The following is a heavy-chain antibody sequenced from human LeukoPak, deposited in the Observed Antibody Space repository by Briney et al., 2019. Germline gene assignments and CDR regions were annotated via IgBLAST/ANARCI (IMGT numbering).Heavy chain of an antibody. D-gene: IGHD4-17*01. J-gene: IGHJ6*03. V-gene: IGHV4-34*01. CDR3: ARAGYGDYPYYYYYMDV. Sequence: SETLSLTCAVYGGSFSGYYWSWIRQPPGKGLEWIGEINHSGSTNYNPSLKSRVTISVDTSKNQFSLKLSSVTAADTAVYYCARAGYGDYPYYYYYMDVWGKGTTVTVSS. CDR1: GGSFSGYY. CDR2: INHSGST.